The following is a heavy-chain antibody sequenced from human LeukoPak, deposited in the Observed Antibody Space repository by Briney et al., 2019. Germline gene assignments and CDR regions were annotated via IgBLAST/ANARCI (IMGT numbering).Heavy chain of an antibody. D-gene: IGHD5-18*01. CDR2: FDPGDGET. Sequence: ASVKVSCKVSGYTLTELSMHWVRQAPGKGLEWMGGFDPGDGETIYAQKFQGRVTMTEDTSTDTAYMELSSLRPDDTVVYYCAREGSGYTYGRGSYFDYWGHGILVTVSS. V-gene: IGHV1-24*01. CDR3: AREGSGYTYGRGSYFDY. J-gene: IGHJ4*01. CDR1: GYTLTELS.